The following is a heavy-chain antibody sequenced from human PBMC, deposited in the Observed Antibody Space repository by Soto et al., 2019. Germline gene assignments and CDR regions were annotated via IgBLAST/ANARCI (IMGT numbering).Heavy chain of an antibody. CDR2: IYYSGST. D-gene: IGHD3-22*01. V-gene: IGHV4-61*01. CDR3: ARETYYYDSHFDY. CDR1: GGSVSSGSYY. Sequence: SETLSLTCTVSGGSVSSGSYYWSWIRQPPGKELEWIGYIYYSGSTNYNPSLKSRVTISVDTSKNQFSLKLSSVTAADTAVYYCARETYYYDSHFDYWGQGTLVTVSS. J-gene: IGHJ4*02.